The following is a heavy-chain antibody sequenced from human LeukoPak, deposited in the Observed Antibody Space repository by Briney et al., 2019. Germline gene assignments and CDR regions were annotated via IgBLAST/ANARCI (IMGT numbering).Heavy chain of an antibody. CDR2: INHSGST. D-gene: IGHD3-10*01. V-gene: IGHV4-34*01. J-gene: IGHJ4*02. CDR3: ARRRGWVHRGIDY. Sequence: KTSETLSFTCTVSGGSFSGYYWSWIRQPPGKGLEWIGEINHSGSTNYNPSLKSRVTISVDTSKNRFPLKLSSVTAADTAVYYCARRRGWVHRGIDYWGQGTLVTVSS. CDR1: GGSFSGYY.